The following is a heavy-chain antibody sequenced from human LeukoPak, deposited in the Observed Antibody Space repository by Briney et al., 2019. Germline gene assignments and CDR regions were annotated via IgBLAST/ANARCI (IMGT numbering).Heavy chain of an antibody. V-gene: IGHV3-30*04. D-gene: IGHD5-12*01. CDR2: ISFGGSPK. CDR1: GFTFSLYN. Sequence: GGSLRLSCAGSGFTFSLYNMHWVRQAPGKGLEWVALISFGGSPKYYADSVKGRFTISRDNSKNTLFLQMGSLKAEDTAVYYCAREGASNGYHYGMDVWGQGTTVSVS. J-gene: IGHJ6*02. CDR3: AREGASNGYHYGMDV.